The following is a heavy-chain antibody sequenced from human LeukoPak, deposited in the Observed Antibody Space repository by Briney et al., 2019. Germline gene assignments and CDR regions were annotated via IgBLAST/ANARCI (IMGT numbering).Heavy chain of an antibody. CDR1: GGSFSGYY. V-gene: IGHV4-34*01. D-gene: IGHD3-3*01. Sequence: PSETLSLTCAVYGGSFSGYYWSWIRQPPGKGLEWIGEINHSGSTNYNPSLKSRVTISVDTSKNQFSLKLSSVTAADTAVYYCARGDNVLRFLEWLPRSYYYGMDVWGQGTTVTVSS. CDR3: ARGDNVLRFLEWLPRSYYYGMDV. J-gene: IGHJ6*02. CDR2: INHSGST.